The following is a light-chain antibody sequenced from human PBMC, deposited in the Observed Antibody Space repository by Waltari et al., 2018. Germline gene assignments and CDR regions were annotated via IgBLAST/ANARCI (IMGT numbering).Light chain of an antibody. CDR2: TSS. CDR3: QKCDSAPFT. CDR1: QNIGSN. J-gene: IGKJ3*01. V-gene: IGKV1-27*01. Sequence: QMTPSPSSLSASIGDRVTITCRANQNIGSNLAWYQQKPGQPPNLLIYTSSILHSEVPSRFSATGSGTDFALTITNLRPDDVGTYYCQKCDSAPFTFGPGTKLNI.